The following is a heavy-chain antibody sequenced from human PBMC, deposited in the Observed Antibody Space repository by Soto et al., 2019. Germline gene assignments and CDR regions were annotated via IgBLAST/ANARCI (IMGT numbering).Heavy chain of an antibody. CDR3: TKGGYDLIYYFGMDV. J-gene: IGHJ6*02. Sequence: VQLIESGGGWVQPGTSLRVSCVASGFTFHEYAIHWVRQAPGKGLEWVSGISSDGDTIAYADSVQGRFTVFRDNAKNSLYVQMNSLRAEDTALYYCTKGGYDLIYYFGMDVWGQGTTVTVSS. CDR1: GFTFHEYA. CDR2: ISSDGDTI. V-gene: IGHV3-9*01. D-gene: IGHD5-12*01.